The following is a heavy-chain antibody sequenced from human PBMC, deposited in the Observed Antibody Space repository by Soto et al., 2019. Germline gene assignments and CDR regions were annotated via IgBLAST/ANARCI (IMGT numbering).Heavy chain of an antibody. Sequence: GASVKVSCKASGYTFTSYGISWVRQAPGQGLEWMGWISAYNYNTNYAQKLQGRVTMTTDTSTSTVYMELSSLRSEDTAVYYCATVYCSGGSCYSIDYWGQGTLVTVSS. D-gene: IGHD2-15*01. CDR1: GYTFTSYG. V-gene: IGHV1-18*01. CDR3: ATVYCSGGSCYSIDY. CDR2: ISAYNYNT. J-gene: IGHJ4*02.